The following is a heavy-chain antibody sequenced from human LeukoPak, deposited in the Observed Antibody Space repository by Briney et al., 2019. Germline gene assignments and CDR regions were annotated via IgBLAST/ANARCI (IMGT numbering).Heavy chain of an antibody. D-gene: IGHD3-22*01. CDR2: IIPIFGTA. Sequence: SVKVSCKAFGYTFTSNCMHWVRQAPGQGLEWMGGIIPIFGTANYAQKFQGRVTITADESTSTAYMELSSLRSEDTAVYYCARGIYDSSGYYKTLDYWGQGTLVTVSS. CDR1: GYTFTSNC. J-gene: IGHJ4*02. CDR3: ARGIYDSSGYYKTLDY. V-gene: IGHV1-69*13.